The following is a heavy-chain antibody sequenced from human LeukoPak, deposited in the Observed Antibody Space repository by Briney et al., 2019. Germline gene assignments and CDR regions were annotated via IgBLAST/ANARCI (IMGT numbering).Heavy chain of an antibody. Sequence: GGSLRLSCAASGFTFSSYAMHWVRQAPGTGLEWVAVISYDGSNKYYADSVKGRFTISRDNSKNTLYLQMNSLRAEDTAVYYCARGGQLDELDYWGQGTLVTVSS. V-gene: IGHV3-30-3*01. CDR2: ISYDGSNK. D-gene: IGHD6-6*01. CDR1: GFTFSSYA. CDR3: ARGGQLDELDY. J-gene: IGHJ4*02.